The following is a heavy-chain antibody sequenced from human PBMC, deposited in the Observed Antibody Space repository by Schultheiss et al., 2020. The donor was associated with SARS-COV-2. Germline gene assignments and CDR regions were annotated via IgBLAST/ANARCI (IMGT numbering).Heavy chain of an antibody. Sequence: GGSLRLSCGASGFTVNSNYMTWVRQAPGKGLEWVTVFFTVGGTNYADTVKGRFTISRDNSKNTLYLQRNSLRAEDTAVYYCAGDYSSGYLYYYYGMDVWGQGPTITVAS. CDR2: FFTVGGT. J-gene: IGHJ6*02. CDR3: AGDYSSGYLYYYYGMDV. CDR1: GFTVNSNY. V-gene: IGHV3-66*01. D-gene: IGHD6-19*01.